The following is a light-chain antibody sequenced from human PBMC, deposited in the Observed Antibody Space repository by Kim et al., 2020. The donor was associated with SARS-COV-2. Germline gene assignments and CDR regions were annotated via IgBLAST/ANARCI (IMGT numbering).Light chain of an antibody. J-gene: IGLJ2*01. Sequence: SVSPDQTASITCSGDKLGDKYACWYQQKPGQSPVLVIYQHNKRPSGIPERFSGSNSGNTATLTISGTQAMDEADYYCQAWDSSTVVFGGGTQLTVL. V-gene: IGLV3-1*01. CDR2: QHN. CDR1: KLGDKY. CDR3: QAWDSSTVV.